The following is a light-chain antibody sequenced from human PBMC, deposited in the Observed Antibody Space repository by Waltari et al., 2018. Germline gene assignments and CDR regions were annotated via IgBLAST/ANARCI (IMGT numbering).Light chain of an antibody. CDR2: HAS. Sequence: DIQMTQSPSTLSASVGDRVTFTCRASESIGTSLAWYQQKSGKAPKLLIYHASTLEGGVPSRFSGSGSGTDFSFTISSLQPEDIATYYCQQFDNLVYTFGQGTKLEIK. J-gene: IGKJ2*01. V-gene: IGKV1-5*01. CDR3: QQFDNLVYT. CDR1: ESIGTS.